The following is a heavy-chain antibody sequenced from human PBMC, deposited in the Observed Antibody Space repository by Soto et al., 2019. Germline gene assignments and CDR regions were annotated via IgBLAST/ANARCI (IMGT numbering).Heavy chain of an antibody. V-gene: IGHV4-59*01. D-gene: IGHD6-13*01. CDR1: GGSISSYY. J-gene: IGHJ4*02. CDR2: IYYSGST. Sequence: SETLSLTCTVSGGSISSYYWSWIRQPPGKGLEWIGYIYYSGSTNYNPSLKSRVTISVDTSKNQFSLKLSSVTAADTAVYYCARVSSSWGLVNYFDYWGQGTLVTAPQ. CDR3: ARVSSSWGLVNYFDY.